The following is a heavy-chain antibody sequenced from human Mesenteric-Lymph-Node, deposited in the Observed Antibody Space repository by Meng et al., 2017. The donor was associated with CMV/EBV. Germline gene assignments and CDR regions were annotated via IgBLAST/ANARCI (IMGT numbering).Heavy chain of an antibody. Sequence: SLSTSGVAVGWIRQPPGKALEWLALIYWDDDKRYSTSLKSRLTITKDTSKNQVVLTLTNMDPVDTATYYCAHRPATAAGIFVGGFDYWGQGTLVTVSS. CDR1: SLSTSGVA. CDR2: IYWDDDK. V-gene: IGHV2-5*02. J-gene: IGHJ4*02. D-gene: IGHD6-13*01. CDR3: AHRPATAAGIFVGGFDY.